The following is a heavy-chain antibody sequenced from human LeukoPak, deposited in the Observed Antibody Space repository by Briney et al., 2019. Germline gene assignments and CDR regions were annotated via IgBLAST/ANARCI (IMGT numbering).Heavy chain of an antibody. D-gene: IGHD2-15*01. Sequence: GGSLRLSCAASGFTFSSYGMHWVRQAPGKGLGWVAVISYDGSNKYYADSVKGRFTISRDNSKNTLYLQMNSLRAEDTAVYYCAKEGRYCSGGSCYSGYYFDYWGQGTLVTVSS. CDR2: ISYDGSNK. CDR1: GFTFSSYG. V-gene: IGHV3-30*18. CDR3: AKEGRYCSGGSCYSGYYFDY. J-gene: IGHJ4*02.